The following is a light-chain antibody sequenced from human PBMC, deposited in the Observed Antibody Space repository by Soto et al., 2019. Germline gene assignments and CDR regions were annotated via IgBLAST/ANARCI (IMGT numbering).Light chain of an antibody. Sequence: EIVLTQSPGTLSLSPGERATLSCRTSQSVSSSYIAWYQQRPGQAPRLLIYGASKRATDIPDTFSGSESGTDFTLTISRLEPEDFAVYYCQHYGSSPPLTFGGGTKVEIK. CDR2: GAS. J-gene: IGKJ4*01. CDR3: QHYGSSPPLT. CDR1: QSVSSSY. V-gene: IGKV3-20*01.